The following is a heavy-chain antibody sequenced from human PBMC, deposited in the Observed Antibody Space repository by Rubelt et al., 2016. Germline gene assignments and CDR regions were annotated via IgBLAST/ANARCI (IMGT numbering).Heavy chain of an antibody. CDR1: GFTVSSVW. CDR3: ATGGTASLDY. D-gene: IGHD6-25*01. V-gene: IGHV3-74*02. J-gene: IGHJ4*02. Sequence: EARGGLVQPGGSLRLSCVASGFTVSSVWMHWVRQVPGKGLVWVSRINDDVSSTTTAYADSVRGRFTISRDKTKNTRYLQMNSLRGEDTAVYYWATGGTASLDYWGRGTLVTVSS. CDR2: INDDVSST.